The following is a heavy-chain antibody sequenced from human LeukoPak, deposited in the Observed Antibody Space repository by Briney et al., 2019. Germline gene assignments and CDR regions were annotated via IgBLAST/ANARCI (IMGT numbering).Heavy chain of an antibody. CDR3: ARDVVGVPAATLY. Sequence: GGALRLSCAASGFTVSSNYMSWVGQAPGKGLEGVSVIYSGGSTYYADSVKGRFTISRDNSKNTLYLQMNSLRAEDTAVYYCARDVVGVPAATLYWGQGTLVTVSS. J-gene: IGHJ4*02. CDR1: GFTVSSNY. V-gene: IGHV3-53*01. CDR2: IYSGGST. D-gene: IGHD2-2*01.